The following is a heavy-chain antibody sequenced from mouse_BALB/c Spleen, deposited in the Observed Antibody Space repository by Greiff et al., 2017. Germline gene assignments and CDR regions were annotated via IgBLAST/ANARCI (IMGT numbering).Heavy chain of an antibody. Sequence: EVQLVESGGDLVKPGGSLKLSCAASGFTFSSYGMSWVRQTPDQRLEWVGPISSGGSYTYYPDSVKGRFTISRDNAKNTLYLQMSSLKSEDTAMYYCARRGYCGNYNDMDYWGQGTSVTVSS. D-gene: IGHD2-1*01. J-gene: IGHJ4*01. CDR3: ARRGYCGNYNDMDY. V-gene: IGHV5-6*01. CDR1: GFTFSSYG. CDR2: ISSGGSYT.